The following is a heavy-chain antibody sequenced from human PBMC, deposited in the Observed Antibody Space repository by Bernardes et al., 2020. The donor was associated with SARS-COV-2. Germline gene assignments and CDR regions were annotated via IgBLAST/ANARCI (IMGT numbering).Heavy chain of an antibody. CDR2: IYNNGRA. J-gene: IGHJ6*02. Sequence: LSLTCTVSGASIRGVGYFWSWIRQQPGKGLEWIGYIYNNGRANYNPSLKSRITISEDTSKNQFSLNLRSVTAADTAVYFCARDPGLGVDVWGQGTTVTVSS. CDR1: GASIRGVGYF. V-gene: IGHV4-31*03. CDR3: ARDPGLGVDV.